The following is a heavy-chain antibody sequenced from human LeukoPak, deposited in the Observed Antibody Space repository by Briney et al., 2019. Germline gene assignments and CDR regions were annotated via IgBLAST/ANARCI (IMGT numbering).Heavy chain of an antibody. V-gene: IGHV1-69*13. CDR2: IIPIFGTA. CDR1: GGTFSSYA. J-gene: IGHJ4*02. Sequence: ASVKVSCKASGGTFSSYAISWVRQAPGQGLEWMGGIIPIFGTANYAQKFQGRVTITADESTSTAYMELSSLRSEDTAVYYCARVGYYGSGSYYRNQGVSDYWGQGTLVTVSS. D-gene: IGHD3-10*01. CDR3: ARVGYYGSGSYYRNQGVSDY.